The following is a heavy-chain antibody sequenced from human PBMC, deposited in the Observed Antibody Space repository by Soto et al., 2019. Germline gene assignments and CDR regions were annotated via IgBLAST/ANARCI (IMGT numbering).Heavy chain of an antibody. Sequence: PSETLSLTCTVSGGSIGSGGYYWSWIRPRPGQGLEWIGYIYYSGITYYNPSLKSRVTISVDTSKNQFSLKLSSVTAADTAVYYCARSPGYYFDYWGQGTLVTVSS. CDR1: GGSIGSGGYY. CDR2: IYYSGIT. V-gene: IGHV4-31*03. CDR3: ARSPGYYFDY. J-gene: IGHJ4*02.